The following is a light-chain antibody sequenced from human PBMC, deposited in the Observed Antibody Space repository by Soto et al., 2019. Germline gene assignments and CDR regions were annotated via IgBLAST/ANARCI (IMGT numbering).Light chain of an antibody. CDR3: QQYGNLWT. CDR1: QSIINY. CDR2: KAS. J-gene: IGKJ1*01. Sequence: DIQLTQSPSTLSASVGDRVTISCRASQSIINYLAWYQQKPGKAPKLLIYKASTLESGVPSTFSGSGSGTEFSLTISSLQPDDFATYYCQQYGNLWTFGQGTKVEIK. V-gene: IGKV1-5*03.